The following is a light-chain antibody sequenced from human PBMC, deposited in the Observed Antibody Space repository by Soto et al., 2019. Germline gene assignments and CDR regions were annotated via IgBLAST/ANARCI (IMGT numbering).Light chain of an antibody. Sequence: EIVMTQFPATLSVSPGERATLSCRASQSVSSDLAWYQQKAGQAPRLLIYGASTRATGIPARFSGSGSGTDFTLTISSLQSEDFAVYYCQQYNNWPPWTFGLGTKVYIK. CDR2: GAS. CDR3: QQYNNWPPWT. J-gene: IGKJ1*01. CDR1: QSVSSD. V-gene: IGKV3-15*01.